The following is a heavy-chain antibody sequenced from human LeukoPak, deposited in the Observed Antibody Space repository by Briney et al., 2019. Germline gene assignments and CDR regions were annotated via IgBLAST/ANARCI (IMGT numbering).Heavy chain of an antibody. Sequence: GGSLRLSCAASGFTFSSYSMNWVRQAPGKGLEWVSSISSSSSYIYYADSVKGRFTISRDNAKNPLYLQMNSLRVEDTALYYCARDPINIATAANGFDYWGQGTLVTVSS. V-gene: IGHV3-21*01. D-gene: IGHD6-13*01. J-gene: IGHJ4*02. CDR3: ARDPINIATAANGFDY. CDR1: GFTFSSYS. CDR2: ISSSSSYI.